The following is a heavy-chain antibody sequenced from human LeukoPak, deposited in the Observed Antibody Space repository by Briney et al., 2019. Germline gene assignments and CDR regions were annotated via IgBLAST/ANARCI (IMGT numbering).Heavy chain of an antibody. D-gene: IGHD6-13*01. CDR2: INIDERIT. Sequence: GGSLRLSCAASGFSFSTQRMHWVRQAPGKGLVWVSYINIDERITGYADSVKGRFTISRDNAKNTLYLQMNSLRAEDTAIYYCAKSEPPGIAAAGTDYWGQGTLVTVSS. V-gene: IGHV3-74*01. J-gene: IGHJ4*02. CDR1: GFSFSTQR. CDR3: AKSEPPGIAAAGTDY.